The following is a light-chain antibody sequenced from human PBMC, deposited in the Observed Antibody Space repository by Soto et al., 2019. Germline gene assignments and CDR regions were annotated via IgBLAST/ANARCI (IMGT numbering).Light chain of an antibody. V-gene: IGKV3-11*01. J-gene: IGKJ2*01. CDR1: QSVSSY. CDR3: QQRSSWPPYT. Sequence: EIVLTQSPATLSLSPGERATLSCRATQSVSSYLAWYQQKPGQAPRLLIYDASNRATGIPARFSGSGSGTDFTLTISSLEPEDFGVYDWQQRSSWPPYTFGQGTKVEIK. CDR2: DAS.